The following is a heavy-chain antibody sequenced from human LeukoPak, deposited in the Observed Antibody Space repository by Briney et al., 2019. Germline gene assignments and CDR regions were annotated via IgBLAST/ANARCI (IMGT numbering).Heavy chain of an antibody. CDR1: GFTVSSNY. CDR3: AKEDYYYDSSGYVPGDY. CDR2: IYSGGST. D-gene: IGHD3-22*01. Sequence: GGSLRLSCAASGFTVSSNYMSWVRQAPGKGLEWVSVIYSGGSTYYADSVKGRFTISRDNSKNTLYLQMNSLRAEDTAVYYCAKEDYYYDSSGYVPGDYWGQGTLVTVSS. J-gene: IGHJ4*02. V-gene: IGHV3-66*01.